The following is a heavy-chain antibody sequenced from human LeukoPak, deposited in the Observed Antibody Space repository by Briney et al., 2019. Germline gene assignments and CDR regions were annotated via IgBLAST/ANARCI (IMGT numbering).Heavy chain of an antibody. D-gene: IGHD1-26*01. CDR3: ARDRVGATSLQTFDY. V-gene: IGHV3-23*01. CDR2: ISGSGGST. Sequence: GGSLRLSCAASGFTFSSYAMSWVRQAPGKGLEWVSAISGSGGSTYYADSVKGRFTISRDNSKNTLYLQMNSLRAEDTAVYYCARDRVGATSLQTFDYWGQGTLVTVSS. J-gene: IGHJ4*02. CDR1: GFTFSSYA.